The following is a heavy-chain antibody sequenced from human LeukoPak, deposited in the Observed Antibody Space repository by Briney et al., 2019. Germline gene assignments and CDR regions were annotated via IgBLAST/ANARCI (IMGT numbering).Heavy chain of an antibody. V-gene: IGHV5-51*01. J-gene: IGHJ6*03. Sequence: GESLKISFKGSGYSFTSYWIGWVRQMPGKGLEWMGIIYPGDSDTRYSPSFQGQVTISADKSISTAYLQWSSLKASDTAMYYCARRVGSSSWYGVYYYMDVWGKGTTVTVSS. D-gene: IGHD6-13*01. CDR3: ARRVGSSSWYGVYYYMDV. CDR2: IYPGDSDT. CDR1: GYSFTSYW.